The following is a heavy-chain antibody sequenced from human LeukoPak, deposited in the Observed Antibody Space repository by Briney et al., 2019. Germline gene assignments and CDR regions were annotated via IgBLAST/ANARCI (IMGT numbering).Heavy chain of an antibody. J-gene: IGHJ4*02. D-gene: IGHD5-12*01. Sequence: SQTLSLTCTVSGGSFNSGSYYWSWIRQPAGKGLEWVGRIYTSGSTNYSPSLKSRVTISVDTSKNQFSLQLTSVTAADTAVYYCARAMRVDRFFDYWGQGILVTVSS. CDR3: ARAMRVDRFFDY. CDR1: GGSFNSGSYY. V-gene: IGHV4-61*02. CDR2: IYTSGST.